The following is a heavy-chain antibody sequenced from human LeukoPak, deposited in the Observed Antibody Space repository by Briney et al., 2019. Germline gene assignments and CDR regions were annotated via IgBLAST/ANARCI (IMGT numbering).Heavy chain of an antibody. V-gene: IGHV4-59*01. CDR3: AREGRGVSVGMDV. CDR2: IYYSGST. CDR1: GVSISNYY. Sequence: PSETLSLTCTVSGVSISNYYWSWIRQPPGKGLECIGYIYYSGSTNHNPSLKSRVTISVDTSKNQFCLKLSSVTAADTAVYYGAREGRGVSVGMDVWGQGTTVTVSS. D-gene: IGHD2-8*01. J-gene: IGHJ6*02.